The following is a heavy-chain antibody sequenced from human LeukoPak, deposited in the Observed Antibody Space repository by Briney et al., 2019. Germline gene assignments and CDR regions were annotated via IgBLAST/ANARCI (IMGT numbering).Heavy chain of an antibody. CDR2: INPNSGGT. CDR1: GGTFSNYA. J-gene: IGHJ4*02. Sequence: ASVKVSCKASGGTFSNYAINWVRQAPGQGLEWMGRINPNSGGTNYAQKFQGRVTMTRDTSISTAYMELSRLRSDDTAVYYCARIHDYVWGSYRYFDYWGQGTLVTVSS. D-gene: IGHD3-16*02. V-gene: IGHV1-2*06. CDR3: ARIHDYVWGSYRYFDY.